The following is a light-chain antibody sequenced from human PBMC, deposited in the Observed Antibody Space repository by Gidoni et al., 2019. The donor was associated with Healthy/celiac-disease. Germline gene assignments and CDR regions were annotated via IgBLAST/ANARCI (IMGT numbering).Light chain of an antibody. CDR2: GAS. V-gene: IGKV3-20*01. J-gene: IGKJ1*01. CDR1: QRVSSSY. Sequence: EIVLTQSPGTLSLSPGERATLSCRASQRVSSSYLAWYQQKPGQAPRLLIYGASSRATGIPDRFSGSGSGTDFTLTISRLEPEDFAVYYCQQYGSSPPWTFXQXTKVEIK. CDR3: QQYGSSPPWT.